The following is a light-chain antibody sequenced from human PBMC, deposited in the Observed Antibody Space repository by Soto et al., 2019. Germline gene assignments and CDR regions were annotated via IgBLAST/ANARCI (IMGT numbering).Light chain of an antibody. CDR2: GAS. J-gene: IGKJ1*01. V-gene: IGKV3-15*01. Sequence: EIVMTQSPATLSVSPGERATLSCRASQSVGSNLAWYQQRPGQAPRLLIYGASTRDPGVPARFSGSGSGTEFTLTISSLQSADFGIYFCQQYNNWPPDRTFGQGTKLEIK. CDR3: QQYNNWPPDRT. CDR1: QSVGSN.